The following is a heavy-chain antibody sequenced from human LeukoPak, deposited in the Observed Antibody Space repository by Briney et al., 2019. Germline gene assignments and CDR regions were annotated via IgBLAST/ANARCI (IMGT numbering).Heavy chain of an antibody. V-gene: IGHV3-53*01. CDR1: GFTVSANY. Sequence: GGSLRLSCAASGFTVSANYMSWVRQVSGEGLEFVSLISIGGAADYADSVKGRFTLSSDNSKNTLYLQMDSLRAEDTAIYYCARVRSDNSGWYEFDYWGLGTPVTVSS. J-gene: IGHJ4*02. CDR2: ISIGGAA. D-gene: IGHD6-19*01. CDR3: ARVRSDNSGWYEFDY.